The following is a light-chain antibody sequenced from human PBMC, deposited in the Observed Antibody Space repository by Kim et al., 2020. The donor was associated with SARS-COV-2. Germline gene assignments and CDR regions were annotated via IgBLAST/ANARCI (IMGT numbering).Light chain of an antibody. CDR2: ENS. Sequence: SYELTQPPSVSVSPGQTASITCSGDKLGDKYASWYQRKPGQSPVLVIYENSKRPSGIPERFSGSNSGNTATLTISGTQAMDEADYYCQAWDTRVVFGGGT. CDR1: KLGDKY. CDR3: QAWDTRVV. J-gene: IGLJ2*01. V-gene: IGLV3-1*01.